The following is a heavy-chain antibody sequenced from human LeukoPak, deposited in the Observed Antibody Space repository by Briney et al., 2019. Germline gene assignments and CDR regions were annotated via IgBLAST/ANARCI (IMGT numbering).Heavy chain of an antibody. Sequence: SETLSLTCAVSGGSFSGYYWSWIRQPPGKGLEWIGEINHSGSTNYNPFLKSRVTISVDTSKNQFSLKLSSVTAADTAVYYCASTRRAPTYYYGSGSYRSPYNWFDPWGQGTLVTVSS. V-gene: IGHV4-34*01. J-gene: IGHJ5*02. CDR2: INHSGST. CDR3: ASTRRAPTYYYGSGSYRSPYNWFDP. D-gene: IGHD3-10*01. CDR1: GGSFSGYY.